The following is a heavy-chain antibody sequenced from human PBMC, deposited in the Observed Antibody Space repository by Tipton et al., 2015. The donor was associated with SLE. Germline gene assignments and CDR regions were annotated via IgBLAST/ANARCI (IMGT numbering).Heavy chain of an antibody. D-gene: IGHD5-12*01. J-gene: IGHJ4*02. CDR3: AREARGIVATS. Sequence: SLRLSCAASGFTFSSYSMNWVRQAPGKGLEWVSSISSSSSYIYYADSAKGRFTISRDNAKNSLYLQMNSLRAEDTAVYYCAREARGIVATSWGQGTLVTVSS. CDR1: GFTFSSYS. CDR2: ISSSSSYI. V-gene: IGHV3-21*03.